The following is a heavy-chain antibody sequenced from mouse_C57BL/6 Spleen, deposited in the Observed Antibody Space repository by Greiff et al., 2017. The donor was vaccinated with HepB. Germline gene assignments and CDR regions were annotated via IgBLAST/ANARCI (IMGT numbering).Heavy chain of an antibody. CDR3: TRSYGNFYFDY. Sequence: VKLVESGAELVRPGASVTLSCKASGYTFTDYEIHWVKQTPVHGLEWIGAIDPETGGTAYNQKFKGKAILTADKSSSTAYMELRSLTSEDSAVYYCTRSYGNFYFDYWGQGTTLTVSS. V-gene: IGHV1-15*01. CDR1: GYTFTDYE. D-gene: IGHD2-10*02. J-gene: IGHJ2*01. CDR2: IDPETGGT.